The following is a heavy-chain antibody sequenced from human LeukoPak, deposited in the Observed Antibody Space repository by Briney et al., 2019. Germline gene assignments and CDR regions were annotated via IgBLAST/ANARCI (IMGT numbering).Heavy chain of an antibody. D-gene: IGHD2-21*02. CDR2: ISSSGSTT. V-gene: IGHV3-48*03. J-gene: IGHJ6*02. CDR3: ASSNSGTYCGGDCYLPYYGMDV. CDR1: GFSFSSYE. Sequence: GGSLRLSGAPSGFSFSSYETNWVRPAPGRGLEWVSYISSSGSTTYYTDSVKGRFTISRDNAKNSLYLQMNSLRAEETAVYYCASSNSGTYCGGDCYLPYYGMDVWGQGTTVTVSS.